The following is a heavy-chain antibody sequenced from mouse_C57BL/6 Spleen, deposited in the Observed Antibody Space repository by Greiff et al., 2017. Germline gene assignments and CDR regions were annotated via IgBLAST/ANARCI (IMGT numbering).Heavy chain of an antibody. V-gene: IGHV1-4*01. CDR1: GYTFTSYT. Sequence: QVQLQQSGAELARPGASVKMSCKASGYTFTSYTMHWVKQRHGQGLEWIGYINPSSGYTKYNQKFKDKATLTADKSSSTAYMQLSSLTSEDSAVYYCARENYDGYFFDYWGQGTTLTVSS. CDR2: INPSSGYT. J-gene: IGHJ2*01. CDR3: ARENYDGYFFDY. D-gene: IGHD2-3*01.